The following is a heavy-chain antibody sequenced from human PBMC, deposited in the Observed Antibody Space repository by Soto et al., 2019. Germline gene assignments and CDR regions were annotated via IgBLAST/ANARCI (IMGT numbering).Heavy chain of an antibody. CDR2: IIPIFGTA. V-gene: IGHV1-69*13. D-gene: IGHD6-6*01. CDR3: ARNAAGSSSSGYYYYYYGMDV. Sequence: SVKVSCKASGGTFSSYAISWVRQAPGQGLEWMGGIIPIFGTANYAQKFQGRVTITANESTSTAYMELSSLRSEDTAVYYCARNAAGSSSSGYYYYYYGMDVWGQGTTVTVSS. CDR1: GGTFSSYA. J-gene: IGHJ6*02.